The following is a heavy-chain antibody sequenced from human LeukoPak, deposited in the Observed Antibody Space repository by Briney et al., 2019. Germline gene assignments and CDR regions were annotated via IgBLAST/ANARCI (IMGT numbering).Heavy chain of an antibody. Sequence: GGSLRLSCAASGFTFSSYAMHWVRQAPGKGLEWVAVISYDGSNKYYADSVKGRFTISRDNSKNTLYLQMNSLRAEDTAVYYCARGGYRGFDYEYWGQGTLVIVSS. CDR1: GFTFSSYA. D-gene: IGHD5-12*01. V-gene: IGHV3-30-3*01. J-gene: IGHJ4*02. CDR3: ARGGYRGFDYEY. CDR2: ISYDGSNK.